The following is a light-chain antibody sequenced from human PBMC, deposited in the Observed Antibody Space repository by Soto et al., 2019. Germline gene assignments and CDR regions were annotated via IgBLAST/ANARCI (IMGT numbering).Light chain of an antibody. J-gene: IGKJ5*01. V-gene: IGKV3-11*01. CDR2: GAS. CDR1: QSVSNNY. Sequence: EIVLTPSPGTLSLSPGERATLSCRASQSVSNNYLAWYQQKPGQAPRLLIDGASNRATGIPARFSGSRSGPDFTLTISSLEPEDFGVYFCHQRNKFGQGTRLEIK. CDR3: HQRNK.